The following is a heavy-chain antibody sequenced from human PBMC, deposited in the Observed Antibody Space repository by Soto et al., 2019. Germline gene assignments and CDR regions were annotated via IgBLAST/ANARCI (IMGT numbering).Heavy chain of an antibody. D-gene: IGHD3-22*01. CDR1: GHSISADY. V-gene: IGHV4-4*07. CDR2: VDASGNT. Sequence: QVQLQESGPGLVKASETLSLSCTVSGHSISADYWSWIRQPAGKRLEWVGRVDASGNTNYNPSLKSRVTMSVDTSKNKFFVKVRSVTAADPAMYFCARAVSGSVVPHWFDTWGQGALVTVSS. J-gene: IGHJ5*02. CDR3: ARAVSGSVVPHWFDT.